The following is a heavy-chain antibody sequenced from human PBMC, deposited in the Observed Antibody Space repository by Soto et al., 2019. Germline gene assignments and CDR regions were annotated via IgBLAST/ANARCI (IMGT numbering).Heavy chain of an antibody. Sequence: EVQLLESGGGLVQPGGSLRLSCAASGFTFSSYAMSWVRQAPGKGLEWVSAISGSGGSTYYADSVKGRFTISRDNSKNTLYLQMNSLRAEDTAVYYCAKDPSAPDPYYDFWSAKKGTWFDPWGQGTLVTVSS. CDR2: ISGSGGST. CDR1: GFTFSSYA. D-gene: IGHD3-3*01. V-gene: IGHV3-23*01. J-gene: IGHJ5*02. CDR3: AKDPSAPDPYYDFWSAKKGTWFDP.